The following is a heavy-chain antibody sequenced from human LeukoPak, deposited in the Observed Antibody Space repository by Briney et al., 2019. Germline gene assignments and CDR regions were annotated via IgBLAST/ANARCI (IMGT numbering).Heavy chain of an antibody. D-gene: IGHD3-10*01. CDR3: ARAITMVRGVSPSVELHKLYYFDY. CDR1: GYTFTSYG. CDR2: ISAYNGNT. V-gene: IGHV1-18*04. Sequence: GASVKVSCKASGYTFTSYGISWVRQAPGQGLEWMGWISAYNGNTNYAQKLQGRVTMTTDTSTSTAYMELRSLRSDDTAMYYCARAITMVRGVSPSVELHKLYYFDYWGQGTLVTVSS. J-gene: IGHJ4*02.